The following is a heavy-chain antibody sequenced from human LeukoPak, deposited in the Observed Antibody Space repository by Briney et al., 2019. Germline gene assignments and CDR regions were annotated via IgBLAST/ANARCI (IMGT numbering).Heavy chain of an antibody. J-gene: IGHJ4*02. Sequence: ASVKVSCKAFGYSLTSYYVHWVRQAPGQGLEWMGEINPSGGSTSYAQKFQGRITVTRDTYTNTVYMDLSSLRSEDTATYYCARGAPTTRIGAGRFDYWGQGSLLTVAS. CDR1: GYSLTSYY. CDR3: ARGAPTTRIGAGRFDY. V-gene: IGHV1-46*01. CDR2: INPSGGST. D-gene: IGHD5-12*01.